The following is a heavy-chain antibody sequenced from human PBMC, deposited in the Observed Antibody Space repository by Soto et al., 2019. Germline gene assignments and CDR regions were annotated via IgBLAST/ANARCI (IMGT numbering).Heavy chain of an antibody. J-gene: IGHJ6*02. V-gene: IGHV3-30*19. CDR3: ARDMGAGRSDYYYGMDV. CDR1: RFTFSSYG. CDR2: ISYDGSNE. Sequence: PGGSLRLSCAASRFTFSSYGMHWVRQSPGKGLGWVAVISYDGSNEYDADSVKCRFTSSRDNSKNTLYLQMNSLRAEDTAVYYCARDMGAGRSDYYYGMDVWGQGTTVTVSS. D-gene: IGHD3-16*01.